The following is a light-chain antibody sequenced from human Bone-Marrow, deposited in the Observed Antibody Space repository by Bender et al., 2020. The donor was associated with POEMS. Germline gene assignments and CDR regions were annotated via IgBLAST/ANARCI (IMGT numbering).Light chain of an antibody. J-gene: IGLJ2*01. CDR2: EVT. CDR1: SSDVGGYNF. CDR3: SSYTSSSTSRVV. Sequence: QSALTQPPSASGSPGQSVTLSCTGTSSDVGGYNFVSWYQQRPGKAPKLIISEVTYRPSGISSRFSGSKSGNTASLTISDLQAEDEADYFCSSYTSSSTSRVVFGGGTKLTVL. V-gene: IGLV2-14*01.